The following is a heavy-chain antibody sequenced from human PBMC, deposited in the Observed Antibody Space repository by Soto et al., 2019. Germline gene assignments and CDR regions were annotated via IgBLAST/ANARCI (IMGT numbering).Heavy chain of an antibody. CDR1: GGSISSGGYS. CDR3: ARSQTTVTSYDY. CDR2: IDHSGST. J-gene: IGHJ4*02. Sequence: QLQLQESGSGLVKPSRTLSLTCAVSGGSISSGGYSWGWIRHPPGEGLERIGYIDHSGSTYYNPSLKSRVTISVDRSKDQVSLKLSSVTAADTAVYYFARSQTTVTSYDYLGPGTLVIVSS. D-gene: IGHD4-17*01. V-gene: IGHV4-30-2*01.